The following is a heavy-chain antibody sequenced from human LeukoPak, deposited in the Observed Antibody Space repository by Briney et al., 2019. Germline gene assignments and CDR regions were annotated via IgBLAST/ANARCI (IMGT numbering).Heavy chain of an antibody. J-gene: IGHJ6*02. V-gene: IGHV1-8*01. CDR2: MNPNSGNT. Sequence: ASVKVSCKASGYTFTSYDINWVRQPTPQGLEWMGWMNPNSGNTGYAQKFQGRVTMTRNTSIRTAYMELSSLRSEDTAVYYCARDQGYQLLFGNYYYYGMDVWGQGTTVTVSS. D-gene: IGHD2-2*01. CDR1: GYTFTSYD. CDR3: ARDQGYQLLFGNYYYYGMDV.